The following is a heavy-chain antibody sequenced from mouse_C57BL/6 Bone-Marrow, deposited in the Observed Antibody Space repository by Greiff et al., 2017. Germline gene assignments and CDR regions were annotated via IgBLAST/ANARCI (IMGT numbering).Heavy chain of an antibody. CDR3: AGDYYLDY. CDR1: GYTFTSYW. Sequence: VQLQQPGAELVKPGASVKLSCKASGYTFTSYWMHWVKQRPGQGLEWIGMIHPNSGSTKYNEKFKSKATLTVDKASSTAYMQLSSLTSEVSAVYYCAGDYYLDYWGQGTTLTVSS. CDR2: IHPNSGST. J-gene: IGHJ2*01. V-gene: IGHV1-64*01.